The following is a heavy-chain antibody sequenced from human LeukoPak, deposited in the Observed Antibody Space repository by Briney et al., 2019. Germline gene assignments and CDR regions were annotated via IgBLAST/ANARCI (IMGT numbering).Heavy chain of an antibody. J-gene: IGHJ5*01. D-gene: IGHD1-14*01. CDR3: ARRTAKWNHRSPEFDP. V-gene: IGHV4-59*08. CDR2: IYFGGTT. CDR1: GGSISGYY. Sequence: SETLSLTCTVSGGSISGYYWSWIRQPPGKGLEWIGDIYFGGTTSYKTPLKSRVTISLHTSTNQFSLNLTSVTAADTAEYFCARRTAKWNHRSPEFDPWGQGTLVIVSS.